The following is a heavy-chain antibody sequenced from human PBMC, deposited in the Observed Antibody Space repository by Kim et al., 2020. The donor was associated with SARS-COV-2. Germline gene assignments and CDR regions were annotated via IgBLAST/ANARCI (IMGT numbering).Heavy chain of an antibody. CDR1: GYTFTSYG. CDR3: ARDPGAVVVPAAHVFDY. D-gene: IGHD2-2*01. J-gene: IGHJ4*02. Sequence: ASVKVSCKASGYTFTSYGISWVRQAPGQGLEWMGWISAYNGNTNYAQKLQGRVTMTTDTSTSTAYMELRSLRSDDTAVYYCARDPGAVVVPAAHVFDYWGQGTLVTVSS. V-gene: IGHV1-18*04. CDR2: ISAYNGNT.